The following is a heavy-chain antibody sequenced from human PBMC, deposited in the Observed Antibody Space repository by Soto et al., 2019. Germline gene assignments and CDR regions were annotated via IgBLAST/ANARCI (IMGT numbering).Heavy chain of an antibody. CDR3: ARVLYGSGSCCAFDI. D-gene: IGHD3-10*01. V-gene: IGHV3-64*01. J-gene: IGHJ3*02. CDR1: GFTFSSYA. CDR2: ISSNGGST. Sequence: EVQLVESGGGLVQPGGSLRLSCAASGFTFSSYAMHWVRQAPGKGLEYVSAISSNGGSTYYANSVKGRFTISRDNSKNTLYLQMGSLRAEDMAVYYCARVLYGSGSCCAFDIWGEGTMVTVSS.